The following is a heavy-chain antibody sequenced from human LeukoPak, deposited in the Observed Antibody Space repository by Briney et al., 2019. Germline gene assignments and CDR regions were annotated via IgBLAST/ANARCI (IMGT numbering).Heavy chain of an antibody. J-gene: IGHJ4*02. CDR2: ISSSSSYI. V-gene: IGHV3-21*01. Sequence: TSGGSLKLYCAASGFTFSSYRMNWVRQAPGKGLEWVSSISSSSSYIYYADSVKGRFTISRDNAKNSLYLQMNSLRAEDTAVYYCARDREVVGIAVAGTIFDYWGQGTLVTVSS. D-gene: IGHD6-19*01. CDR3: ARDREVVGIAVAGTIFDY. CDR1: GFTFSSYR.